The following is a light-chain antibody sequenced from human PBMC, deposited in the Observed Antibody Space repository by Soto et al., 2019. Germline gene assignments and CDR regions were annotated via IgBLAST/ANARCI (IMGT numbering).Light chain of an antibody. CDR2: EVR. J-gene: IGLJ1*01. Sequence: QSVLTQPASVSGSPGQSITISCAGSNSDIGSYKYVSWFQQHPGNAPKLIISEVRDRPSGVSTRFSGSKSGNTASLTISGLQPEDEADYYCCSYAGSYTFYVFGTGTKLTVL. V-gene: IGLV2-14*01. CDR1: NSDIGSYKY. CDR3: CSYAGSYTFYV.